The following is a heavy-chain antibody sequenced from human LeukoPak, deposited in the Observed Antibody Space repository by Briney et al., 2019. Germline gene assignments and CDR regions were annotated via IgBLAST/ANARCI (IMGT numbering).Heavy chain of an antibody. CDR1: GFTFSSYS. CDR3: ARLPGYSSGWFVDYFDY. CDR2: ISSSSSTI. Sequence: GGSLRLSCAASGFTFSSYSMNWVRQAPGKGLEWVSYISSSSSTIYYADSVKGRFTISRDNAKNSLYLQMNSLRDEDTAVYYCARLPGYSSGWFVDYFDYWGQGTPVTVSS. J-gene: IGHJ4*02. D-gene: IGHD6-19*01. V-gene: IGHV3-48*02.